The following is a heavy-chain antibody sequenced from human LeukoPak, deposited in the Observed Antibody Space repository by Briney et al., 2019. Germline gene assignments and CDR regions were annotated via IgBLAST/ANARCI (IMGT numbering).Heavy chain of an antibody. CDR1: GFTFSNYP. D-gene: IGHD3-3*01. CDR2: VSGSADRT. Sequence: GGSLRLSCAASGFTFSNYPMAWIRQAPGKGPEWVSAVSGSADRTIYADSVKGRFTISRDNSKNTWSLQMNSLKVEDTALYYCAKELWEGSGYLDYRGQGILVTVSS. V-gene: IGHV3-23*01. J-gene: IGHJ4*02. CDR3: AKELWEGSGYLDY.